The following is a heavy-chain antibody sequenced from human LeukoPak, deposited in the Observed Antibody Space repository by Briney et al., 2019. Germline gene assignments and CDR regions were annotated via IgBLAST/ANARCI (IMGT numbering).Heavy chain of an antibody. V-gene: IGHV3-7*05. D-gene: IGHD3-22*01. CDR2: INQDGSEK. Sequence: GSLRLSFAASGFTFSSYWMSWVRQAPGKGLEWVANINQDGSEKYSVDSVKGRFTISRDNAKNSLYLQMNSLRAEDTAVYYCAREYYSDSSGSDYWGQGTLVTVSS. J-gene: IGHJ4*02. CDR1: GFTFSSYW. CDR3: AREYYSDSSGSDY.